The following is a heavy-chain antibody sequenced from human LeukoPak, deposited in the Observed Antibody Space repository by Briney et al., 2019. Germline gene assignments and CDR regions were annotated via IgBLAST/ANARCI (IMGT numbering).Heavy chain of an antibody. Sequence: SETLSLTCTVSGGSISSYYWSWIRQPPGKGLEWIGYIYYSGSTNYNPSLKSRVTISVDTSKNQFSLKLSSVTAADTAVYYCARPVRSSWSGGSRPGAFDIWGQGTMVTVSS. J-gene: IGHJ3*02. V-gene: IGHV4-59*01. CDR2: IYYSGST. D-gene: IGHD2-15*01. CDR1: GGSISSYY. CDR3: ARPVRSSWSGGSRPGAFDI.